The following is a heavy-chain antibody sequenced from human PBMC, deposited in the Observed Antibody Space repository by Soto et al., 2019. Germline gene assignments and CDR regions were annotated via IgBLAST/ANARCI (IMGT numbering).Heavy chain of an antibody. CDR2: IYWNDDK. V-gene: IGHV2-5*01. Sequence: SCPTLVNPTQTLTLTCTFSGFSLSTSGVGVGWIRQPPGKALEWLALIYWNDDKRYSPSLKSRLTITKDTSKNQVVLTMTNMDPVDTATYYCAHSANPSIAARPDDYFDYWGQGTLVTVSS. CDR1: GFSLSTSGVG. D-gene: IGHD6-6*01. CDR3: AHSANPSIAARPDDYFDY. J-gene: IGHJ4*02.